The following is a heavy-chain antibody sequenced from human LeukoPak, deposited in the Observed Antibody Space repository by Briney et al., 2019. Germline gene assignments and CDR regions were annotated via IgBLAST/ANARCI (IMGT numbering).Heavy chain of an antibody. Sequence: SETLSLTCAVYGGSFSGYYWSWIRQPPGKGLEWIGEINHSGSTNYNPSLKSRVTISVDTSKNQFSLKLSSVTAADTAVYYCARGEVGGDAYSSSWCDFDYWGQGTLVTVSS. CDR1: GGSFSGYY. CDR2: INHSGST. D-gene: IGHD6-13*01. CDR3: ARGEVGGDAYSSSWCDFDY. J-gene: IGHJ4*02. V-gene: IGHV4-34*01.